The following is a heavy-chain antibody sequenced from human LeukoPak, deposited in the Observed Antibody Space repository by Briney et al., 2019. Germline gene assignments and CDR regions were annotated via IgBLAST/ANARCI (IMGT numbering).Heavy chain of an antibody. Sequence: ASVKVSCKVSGYTLTELSMHWVRQAPGKGLVWMGGFDPEDGETIYAQKFQGRVTMTEDTSTDTAYMELSSLRSEDTAVYYCATTLLVVPAAIFDYWGQGTLVTVSS. CDR1: GYTLTELS. V-gene: IGHV1-24*01. CDR3: ATTLLVVPAAIFDY. D-gene: IGHD2-2*02. CDR2: FDPEDGET. J-gene: IGHJ4*02.